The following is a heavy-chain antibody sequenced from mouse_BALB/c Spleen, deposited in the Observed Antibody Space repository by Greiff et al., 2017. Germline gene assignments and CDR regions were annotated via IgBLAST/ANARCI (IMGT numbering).Heavy chain of an antibody. J-gene: IGHJ4*01. V-gene: IGHV5-9-3*01. D-gene: IGHD5-1*01. CDR1: GFTFSSYA. Sequence: EVKLMESGGGLVKPGGSLKLSCAASGFTFSSYAMSWVRQTPEKRLEWVATISSGGSYTYYPDSVKGRFTISRDNAKNTLYLQMSSLRSEDTAMYYCARHVSTDYAMDYWGQGTSVTVSS. CDR2: ISSGGSYT. CDR3: ARHVSTDYAMDY.